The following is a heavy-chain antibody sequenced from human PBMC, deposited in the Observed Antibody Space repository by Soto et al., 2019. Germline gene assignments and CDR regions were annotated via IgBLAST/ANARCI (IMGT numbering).Heavy chain of an antibody. CDR1: GGTITRGDHF. J-gene: IGHJ6*02. D-gene: IGHD5-18*01. CDR3: GRGQTAIDV. Sequence: PSETLSLTGSVSGGTITRGDHFGSWVRQSPGKGLEWLGYIYYSGSTYYNPSLKGRVMMTIDTSKHQFSLNLSSVPAADTAVLDCGRGQTAIDVWGQGTTVTVSS. V-gene: IGHV4-30-4*01. CDR2: IYYSGST.